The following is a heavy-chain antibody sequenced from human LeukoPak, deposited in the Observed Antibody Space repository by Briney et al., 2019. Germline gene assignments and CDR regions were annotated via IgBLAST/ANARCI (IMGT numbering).Heavy chain of an antibody. V-gene: IGHV3-23*01. J-gene: IGHJ2*01. D-gene: IGHD2-2*01. CDR1: GFTFSSYA. CDR2: ISGSGGST. CDR3: ARVPRLYCSSTSCLRWYFDL. Sequence: PGGSLRLSCAASGFTFSSYAMSWVRQAPGKGLEWVSVISGSGGSTYYADSVKGRFTISRDNSKNTLYLQMNSLRAEDTAVYYCARVPRLYCSSTSCLRWYFDLWGRGTLVTVSS.